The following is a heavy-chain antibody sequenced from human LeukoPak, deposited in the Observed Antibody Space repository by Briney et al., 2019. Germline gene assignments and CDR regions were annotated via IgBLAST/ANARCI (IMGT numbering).Heavy chain of an antibody. D-gene: IGHD6-13*01. CDR3: AREGSSWYYAFDI. CDR1: GYSISSGYY. V-gene: IGHV4-38-2*02. J-gene: IGHJ3*02. CDR2: IYHSGST. Sequence: SETLSLTCAVSGYSISSGYYWGWIRQPPGKGLEWIGSIYHSGSTYYNPSLKSRVTISVDTSKNQFSLTLSSVTAADTAVYYCAREGSSWYYAFDIWGQGTMVTVSS.